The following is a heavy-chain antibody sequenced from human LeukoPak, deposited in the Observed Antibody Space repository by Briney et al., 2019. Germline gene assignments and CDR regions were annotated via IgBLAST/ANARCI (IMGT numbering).Heavy chain of an antibody. CDR1: GYTFTGYY. CDR3: ARGGNPYYYYYMDV. V-gene: IGHV1-2*02. CDR2: INPNSGGT. Sequence: GASVKVSCKASGYTFTGYYMHWVRQAPGQGLEWMGWINPNSGGTNYAQKFQGRVTMTRDMSISTAYMELSRLRSDDTAVYYCARGGNPYYYYYMDVWGKGTTVTVSS. D-gene: IGHD5-12*01. J-gene: IGHJ6*03.